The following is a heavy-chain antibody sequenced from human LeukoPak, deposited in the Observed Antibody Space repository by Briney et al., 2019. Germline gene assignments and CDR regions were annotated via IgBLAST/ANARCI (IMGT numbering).Heavy chain of an antibody. D-gene: IGHD1-20*01. CDR2: IYYSGST. V-gene: IGHV4-39*07. CDR1: GCSISSSSYY. J-gene: IGHJ4*02. CDR3: ARTLTGTEQFDY. Sequence: SETLSLTCTVSGCSISSSSYYWGWIRQPPGKGLEWIGSIYYSGSTYYNPSLKSRVTISVDTSKNQFSLKLSSVTAADTAVYYCARTLTGTEQFDYWGQGTLVTVSS.